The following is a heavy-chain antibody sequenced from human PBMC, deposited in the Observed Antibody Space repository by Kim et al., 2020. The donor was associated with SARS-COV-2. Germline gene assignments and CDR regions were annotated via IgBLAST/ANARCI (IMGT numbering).Heavy chain of an antibody. D-gene: IGHD3-10*01. CDR3: ARGEASRGMDV. Sequence: ANYAQKFQGRVTITADESTSTAYMELSSLRSEDTAVYYCARGEASRGMDVWGQGTTVTVSS. CDR2: A. V-gene: IGHV1-69*01. J-gene: IGHJ6*02.